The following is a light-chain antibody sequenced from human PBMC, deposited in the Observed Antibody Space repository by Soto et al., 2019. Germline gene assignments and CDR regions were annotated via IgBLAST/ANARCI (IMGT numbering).Light chain of an antibody. J-gene: IGLJ1*01. CDR2: EVN. V-gene: IGLV2-8*01. Sequence: QSALTQPRSVSGSPGQSVTISCTGTSGDVGGYNYVSWYQQHPGKAPKLMIYEVNKRPSGVPDRFSGSKSGNTASLTVSGLQAEDEADYYCSSYAGSSNVFGTGTQVSVL. CDR1: SGDVGGYNY. CDR3: SSYAGSSNV.